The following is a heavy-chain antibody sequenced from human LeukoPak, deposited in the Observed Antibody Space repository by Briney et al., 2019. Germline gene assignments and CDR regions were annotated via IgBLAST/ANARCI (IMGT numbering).Heavy chain of an antibody. CDR1: GFTFSSYE. J-gene: IGHJ4*02. CDR3: ATLWDPVAGTTQPLL. CDR2: ISGSGSTI. Sequence: GGSLRLSCAASGFTFSSYEMNWVRQAPGKGLEWASYISGSGSTIYYGDSLEGRFTISRDNANNSLYLQINSLRVEDTAVYYCATLWDPVAGTTQPLLWGQGTLVTVSS. V-gene: IGHV3-48*03. D-gene: IGHD6-19*01.